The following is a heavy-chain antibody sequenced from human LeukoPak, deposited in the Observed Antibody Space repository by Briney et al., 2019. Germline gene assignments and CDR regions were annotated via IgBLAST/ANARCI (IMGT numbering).Heavy chain of an antibody. CDR3: ARGVHVVVPAAMPGYSSSWHIDY. V-gene: IGHV4-39*07. CDR2: IYYSGST. Sequence: PSETLSLTCTVSGGSISSSSYYWGWIRQPPGKGLEWIGSIYYSGSTYYNPSLKSRVTISVDTSKNQFSLKLSSVTAADTAVYYCARGVHVVVPAAMPGYSSSWHIDYWGQGTLVTVSS. J-gene: IGHJ4*02. CDR1: GGSISSSSYY. D-gene: IGHD2-2*01.